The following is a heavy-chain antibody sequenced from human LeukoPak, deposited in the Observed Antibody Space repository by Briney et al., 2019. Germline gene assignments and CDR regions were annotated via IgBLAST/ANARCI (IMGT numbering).Heavy chain of an antibody. CDR3: ARVLKASSYQLPTYYYYGMDV. J-gene: IGHJ6*02. Sequence: GASVKVSCKASGYTFTSYGISWVRQAPGQGLEWMGWISAYNGNTNYAQKLQGRVTMTTDTSTSTAYMVLRSLRSDDTAVYYCARVLKASSYQLPTYYYYGMDVWGQGTTVTVSS. CDR2: ISAYNGNT. D-gene: IGHD2-2*01. V-gene: IGHV1-18*01. CDR1: GYTFTSYG.